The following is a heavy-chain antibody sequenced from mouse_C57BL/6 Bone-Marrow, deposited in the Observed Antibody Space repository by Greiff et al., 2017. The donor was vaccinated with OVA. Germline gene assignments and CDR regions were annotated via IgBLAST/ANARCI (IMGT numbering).Heavy chain of an antibody. V-gene: IGHV1-81*01. D-gene: IGHD1-1*01. CDR3: ARDYYGSSPWFAY. CDR1: GYTFTSYG. Sequence: VQLQESGAELARPGASVKLSCKASGYTFTSYGISWVKQRTGQGLEFISYIYPRRVNSYYNEKFKGKATLTADKSSSTAYMELRSLTSEDSAVYFCARDYYGSSPWFAYWGQGTLVTVSA. J-gene: IGHJ3*01. CDR2: IYPRRVNS.